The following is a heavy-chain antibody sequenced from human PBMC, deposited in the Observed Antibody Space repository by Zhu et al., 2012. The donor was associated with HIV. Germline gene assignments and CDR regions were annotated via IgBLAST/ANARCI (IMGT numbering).Heavy chain of an antibody. Sequence: QVQLQESGPGLVKPSETLSLTCTVSGGSISSHYWSWIRQPPGKGLEWIGYIYYSGSTNYNPSLKSRVTISVDTSKNQFSLKLSSVTAADTAVYYCARSSATMIVNRYFDLWGLATRGHCPPQ. V-gene: IGHV4-59*11. J-gene: IGHJ2*01. CDR1: GGSISSHY. D-gene: IGHD3-22*01. CDR3: ARSSATMIVNRYFDL. CDR2: IYYSGST.